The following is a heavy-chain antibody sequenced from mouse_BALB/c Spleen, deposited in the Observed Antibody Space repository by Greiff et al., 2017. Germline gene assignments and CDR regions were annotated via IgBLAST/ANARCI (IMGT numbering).Heavy chain of an antibody. D-gene: IGHD1-1*01. V-gene: IGHV1-80*01. Sequence: LQESGAELVRPGSSVKISCKASGYAFSSYWMNWVKQRPGQGLEWIGQIYPGDGDTNYNGKFKGKATLTADKSSSTAYMQLSSLTSEDSAVYFCARSYYYGSSYYFDYWGQGTTLTVSS. CDR3: ARSYYYGSSYYFDY. J-gene: IGHJ2*01. CDR2: IYPGDGDT. CDR1: GYAFSSYW.